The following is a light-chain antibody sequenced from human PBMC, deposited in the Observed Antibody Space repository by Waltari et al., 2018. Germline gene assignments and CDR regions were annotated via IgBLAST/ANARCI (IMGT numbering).Light chain of an antibody. CDR2: SGS. V-gene: IGLV2-23*01. Sequence: QSALTQPASAPGSPGQSITISRPRTSCDVGNYNLVSWYQQHPGKAPKLMISSGSKRPSGVSNRFSGSKSGNTASLTISGLQAEDEADYYCCSYAGSSTYVFGTGTKVTVL. CDR1: SCDVGNYNL. CDR3: CSYAGSSTYV. J-gene: IGLJ1*01.